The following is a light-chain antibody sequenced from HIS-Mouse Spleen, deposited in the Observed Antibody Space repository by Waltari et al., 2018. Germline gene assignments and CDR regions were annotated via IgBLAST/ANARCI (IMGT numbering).Light chain of an antibody. J-gene: IGLJ3*02. Sequence: QSVLTQPPSVSAAPGQKGTISCSGSSSNIGNNYVSWYQQPPGTAPTLLSYDNNKRPSGTPDRLSGSKSGTSATLGSTGLQTGDEADYYCGTWDSSLSAWVFGGGTKLTVL. V-gene: IGLV1-51*01. CDR1: SSNIGNNY. CDR3: GTWDSSLSAWV. CDR2: DNN.